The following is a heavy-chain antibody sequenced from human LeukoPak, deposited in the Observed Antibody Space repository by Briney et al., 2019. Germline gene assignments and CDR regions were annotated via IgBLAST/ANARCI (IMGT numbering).Heavy chain of an antibody. Sequence: ASVKVSCKASGYTFTGYYMHWVRQAPGQGLEWMGWINPNSGGTNYAQKFQGRVTMTRDTSISTAYMELSRLRSDDTAVYYCARERVTMVRGGSGDYYYYMDVWGKGTMVTISS. CDR2: INPNSGGT. CDR3: ARERVTMVRGGSGDYYYYMDV. D-gene: IGHD3-10*01. CDR1: GYTFTGYY. J-gene: IGHJ6*03. V-gene: IGHV1-2*02.